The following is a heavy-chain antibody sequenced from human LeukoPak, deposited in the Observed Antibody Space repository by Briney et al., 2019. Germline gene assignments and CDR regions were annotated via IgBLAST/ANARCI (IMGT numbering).Heavy chain of an antibody. CDR2: IRSKAYGGTT. CDR3: ASRSGRQWLPYFDY. J-gene: IGHJ4*02. V-gene: IGHV3-49*04. Sequence: GGSLRLSCTSSGFTFGDYSMTWVRQAPGKGLEWVCFIRSKAYGGTTEYAASVKGRFTISRDDSKSIAYLQINSLRTEDTAVYHCASRSGRQWLPYFDYWGQGTLVTVSS. D-gene: IGHD1-26*01. CDR1: GFTFGDYS.